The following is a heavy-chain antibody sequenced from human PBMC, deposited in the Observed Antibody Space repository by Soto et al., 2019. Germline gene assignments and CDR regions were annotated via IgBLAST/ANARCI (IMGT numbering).Heavy chain of an antibody. Sequence: SVKLSCKACGYTFTNYNINWVRQSNGQGLERMGWMNPNTGNTGYAEKFQGRVTMTRNSSINTAYMELSGLRSDDTAVYYCAREAASDPSFYYHYMDVWGKGTTVTVSS. D-gene: IGHD6-25*01. J-gene: IGHJ6*03. CDR3: AREAASDPSFYYHYMDV. CDR2: MNPNTGNT. CDR1: GYTFTNYN. V-gene: IGHV1-8*01.